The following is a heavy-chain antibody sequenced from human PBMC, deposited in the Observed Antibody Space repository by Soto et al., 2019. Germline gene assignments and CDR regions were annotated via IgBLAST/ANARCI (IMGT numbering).Heavy chain of an antibody. CDR1: GGSISSGGYY. Sequence: SETLSLTCTVSGGSISSGGYYWSWIRQHPGKGLEWIGYIYYSGSTYYNPSLKSRVTISVDTSKNQFSLKLSSVTAADTAVYYCARVGVVRGVITYFDYWGQGTLVTVSS. CDR3: ARVGVVRGVITYFDY. V-gene: IGHV4-31*03. J-gene: IGHJ4*02. CDR2: IYYSGST. D-gene: IGHD3-10*01.